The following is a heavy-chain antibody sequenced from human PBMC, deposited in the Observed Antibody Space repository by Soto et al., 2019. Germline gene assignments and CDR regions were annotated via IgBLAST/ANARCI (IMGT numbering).Heavy chain of an antibody. D-gene: IGHD4-17*01. CDR1: GYSFTSYW. V-gene: IGHV5-51*01. CDR3: ARGPGSMTTVTHFDY. J-gene: IGHJ4*02. CDR2: IYPGDSDT. Sequence: PGESLKISCKGSGYSFTSYWIGWVRQMPGKGLEWMGIIYPGDSDTRYSPSFQGQVTISADKSISTAYLQWSSLKASDTAMYYCARGPGSMTTVTHFDYWGQGTLVTVS.